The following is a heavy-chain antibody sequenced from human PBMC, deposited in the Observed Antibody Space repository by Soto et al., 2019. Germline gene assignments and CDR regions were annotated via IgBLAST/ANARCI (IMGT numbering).Heavy chain of an antibody. J-gene: IGHJ5*02. D-gene: IGHD6-6*01. CDR2: MNPNSGNT. Sequence: ASVKVSCKASGYTFTSYDINWVRQATGQGLEWMGWMNPNSGNTGYAQKFQGRVTMTRNTSISTAYMELSSLRSEDTAVYYCARGRGAARRLGIDWFDPWGQGTLVTVSS. CDR1: GYTFTSYD. V-gene: IGHV1-8*01. CDR3: ARGRGAARRLGIDWFDP.